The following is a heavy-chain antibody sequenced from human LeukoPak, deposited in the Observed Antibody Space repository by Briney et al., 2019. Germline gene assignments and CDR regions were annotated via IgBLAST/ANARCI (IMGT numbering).Heavy chain of an antibody. Sequence: SETLSLTCVVYGGSFSDYFWTWIRQSPGKGLEWIGEINPSGSSYYNPSLKSRLTISRDTSKNQFSLRLSSVTAADTAVYYCARGRQEISMILVVMTGVSYYLDVWGKGTTVTVS. CDR3: ARGRQEISMILVVMTGVSYYLDV. CDR1: GGSFSDYF. CDR2: INPSGSS. J-gene: IGHJ6*03. V-gene: IGHV4-34*01. D-gene: IGHD3-22*01.